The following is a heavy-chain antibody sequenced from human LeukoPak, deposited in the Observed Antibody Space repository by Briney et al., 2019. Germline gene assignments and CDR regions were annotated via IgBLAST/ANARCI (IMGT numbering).Heavy chain of an antibody. CDR1: GYSFTSYW. D-gene: IGHD1-1*01. CDR2: IYPGDSDT. CDR3: ARHETGAYFDY. Sequence: GESLKISCKGSGYSFTSYWIGWVRQMPGKGLECMGIIYPGDSDTRYSPSFQGQVTISADRSISTAYLQWSSLKGSDTAMYYCARHETGAYFDYWGQGTLVTVSS. J-gene: IGHJ4*02. V-gene: IGHV5-51*01.